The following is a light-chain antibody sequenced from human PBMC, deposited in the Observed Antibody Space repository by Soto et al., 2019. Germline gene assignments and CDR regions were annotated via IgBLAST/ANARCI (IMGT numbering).Light chain of an antibody. CDR3: QQYNKWPLT. CDR1: QSVSGD. CDR2: GAS. V-gene: IGKV3-15*01. Sequence: EIPMTQSTATLSVSPGERATLSCRASQSVSGDLAWYQQKPGQAPRLLIYGASTRATGIPARFSGSGSGTEFTLTISSLQSEDFAVYYCQQYNKWPLTFGGGTKVEIK. J-gene: IGKJ4*01.